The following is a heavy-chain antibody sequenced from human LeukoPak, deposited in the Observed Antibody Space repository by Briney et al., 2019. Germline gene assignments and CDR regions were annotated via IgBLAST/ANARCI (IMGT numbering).Heavy chain of an antibody. CDR1: GFTFSSYG. Sequence: GGSLRLSCAASGFTFSSYGMHWVRQAPGKGLEWVAFIRYDGSNKYYADSVKGRFTISRDNSKNTLYLQMNSLRAEDTAVYYCAKATHIVVVPAAKGSSSPFDYWGQGTLVTVSS. D-gene: IGHD2-2*01. CDR3: AKATHIVVVPAAKGSSSPFDY. J-gene: IGHJ4*02. CDR2: IRYDGSNK. V-gene: IGHV3-30*02.